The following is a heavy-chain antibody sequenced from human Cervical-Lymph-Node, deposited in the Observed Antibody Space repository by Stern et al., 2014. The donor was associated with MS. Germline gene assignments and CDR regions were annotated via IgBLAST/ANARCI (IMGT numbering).Heavy chain of an antibody. D-gene: IGHD3-3*01. Sequence: EVQLLESGGGLVKPGGSLRLSCVASGFTFSTYTMNWVRQAPGKGLEWVSSISSSSSYIYYADSLKGRFTISRDNAKNSLYLQMNSLRAEDTAVYYCAPRGEGFWSGFQLNYWGQGTLVTVSS. V-gene: IGHV3-21*01. J-gene: IGHJ4*02. CDR2: ISSSSSYI. CDR3: APRGEGFWSGFQLNY. CDR1: GFTFSTYT.